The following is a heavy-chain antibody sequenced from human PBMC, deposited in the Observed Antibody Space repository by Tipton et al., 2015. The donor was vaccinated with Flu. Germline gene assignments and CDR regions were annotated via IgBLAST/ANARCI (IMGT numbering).Heavy chain of an antibody. D-gene: IGHD3-22*01. CDR1: GFTFRDAW. V-gene: IGHV3-53*01. CDR2: IYSGGST. CDR3: ARVDDSSGYYFDY. Sequence: QLVQSGGGLEKPGGSLRLFCAASGFTFRDAWLSWARQAPGKGLEWVSVIYSGGSTYYAASDKGRFTISSDNSKNTLYLQINSLRAEDTAVYYCARVDDSSGYYFDYWGQGTLVTVS. J-gene: IGHJ4*02.